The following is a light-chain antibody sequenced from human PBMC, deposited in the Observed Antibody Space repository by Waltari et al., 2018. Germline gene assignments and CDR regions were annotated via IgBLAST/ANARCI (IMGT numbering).Light chain of an antibody. V-gene: IGLV2-11*01. J-gene: IGLJ2*01. Sequence: QSALTQPRSVSGSPGQSVPIPYTGTRRDVGGYNFVSWYQQHQGTAPKLILSDVTKRPAGVPGRFSGSKSGNTASLTISGLQAEDEADYYCSSYAGNYVAFGGGTKLTVL. CDR2: DVT. CDR3: SSYAGNYVA. CDR1: RRDVGGYNF.